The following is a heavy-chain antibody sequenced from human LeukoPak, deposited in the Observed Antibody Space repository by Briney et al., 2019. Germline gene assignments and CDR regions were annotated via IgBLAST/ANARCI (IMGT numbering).Heavy chain of an antibody. V-gene: IGHV3-7*01. CDR1: GFTFSNYW. Sequence: PGGSLRLSCAASGFTFSNYWMSWVRQAPGKGLEWVANINQDGSEKNYVDSVKGRFTISRDNAKNSLYLQMNSLRAGDTAVYYCARISEWRNYLDYWGQGTLVTVSS. CDR2: INQDGSEK. CDR3: ARISEWRNYLDY. J-gene: IGHJ4*02. D-gene: IGHD3-3*01.